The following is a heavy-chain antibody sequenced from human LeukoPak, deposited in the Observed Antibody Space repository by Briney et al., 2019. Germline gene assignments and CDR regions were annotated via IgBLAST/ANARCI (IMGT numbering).Heavy chain of an antibody. CDR2: INPNSGGT. CDR1: GYTFTGYY. V-gene: IGHV1-2*02. CDR3: ARETGIAAAGTVY. J-gene: IGHJ4*02. Sequence: ASVKVSRKASGYTFTGYYMHWVRQAPGQGLEWMGWINPNSGGTNYAQKFQGRVTMTRDTSISTAYMELSRLRSDDTAVYYCARETGIAAAGTVYWGQGTLVTVSS. D-gene: IGHD6-13*01.